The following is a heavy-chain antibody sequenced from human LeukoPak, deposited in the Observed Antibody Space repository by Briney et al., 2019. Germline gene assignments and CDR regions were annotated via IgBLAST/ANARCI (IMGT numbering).Heavy chain of an antibody. D-gene: IGHD6-13*01. CDR1: GFTFSNYW. Sequence: HTGGSLRLSCAASGFTFSNYWMHWVRQAPGKGLVWVSRINSDESSTTYADSVKGRFTISRDNAKKTLYLQMNSLRAEDTAVYYCATGASAIDSSSLLFDYWGQGTLVTVSS. V-gene: IGHV3-74*01. CDR2: INSDESST. CDR3: ATGASAIDSSSLLFDY. J-gene: IGHJ4*02.